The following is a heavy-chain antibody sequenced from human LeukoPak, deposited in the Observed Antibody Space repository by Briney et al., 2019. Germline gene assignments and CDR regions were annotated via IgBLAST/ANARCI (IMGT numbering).Heavy chain of an antibody. J-gene: IGHJ4*02. V-gene: IGHV3-21*01. Sequence: GGSLRLSCVASGFSFSSYSMNWVRQAPGKGLEWVSSLSGGNSYVDYAESVKGRFTISRDNAKNSLYLQMNSLRAGDTAMYYCARRSFLTGYPIDYWGQGTLVTVSS. CDR2: LSGGNSYV. CDR3: ARRSFLTGYPIDY. D-gene: IGHD3-9*01. CDR1: GFSFSSYS.